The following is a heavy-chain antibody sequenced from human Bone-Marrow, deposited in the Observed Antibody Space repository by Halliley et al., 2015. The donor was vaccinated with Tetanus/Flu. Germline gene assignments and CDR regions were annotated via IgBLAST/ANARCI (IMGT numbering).Heavy chain of an antibody. CDR1: GYSFTTYW. Sequence: VQLVQSGAEVKKPGESLKISCKGSGYSFTTYWIGWVRQVPGKGLELMGIIYPGDSDTRYSPSFQGQVIISADKSVSTAYLQWSTLKASGTAVYYCAALIAASHFTDYGGQGTLVTVSS. CDR2: IYPGDSDT. J-gene: IGHJ4*02. V-gene: IGHV5-51*01. CDR3: AALIAASHFTDY. D-gene: IGHD6-13*01.